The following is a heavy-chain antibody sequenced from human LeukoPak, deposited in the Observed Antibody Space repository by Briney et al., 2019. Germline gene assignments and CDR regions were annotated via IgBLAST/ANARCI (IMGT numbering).Heavy chain of an antibody. Sequence: GGSLRLSCAASGFTFSSYAMSWVRQAPGKGLEWVSAISGSGGSTYYADPVKGRFTISRDNSKNTLYLQMNSLRAEDTAVYYCAKVKYYDYVWGSYRDAFDIWGQGTMVTVSS. D-gene: IGHD3-16*02. CDR1: GFTFSSYA. J-gene: IGHJ3*02. V-gene: IGHV3-23*01. CDR3: AKVKYYDYVWGSYRDAFDI. CDR2: ISGSGGST.